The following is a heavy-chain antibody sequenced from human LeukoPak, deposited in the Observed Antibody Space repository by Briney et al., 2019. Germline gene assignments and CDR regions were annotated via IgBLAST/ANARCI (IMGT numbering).Heavy chain of an antibody. CDR1: GFTFSSYS. CDR2: ISSSSSYI. CDR3: AKGGYSYGYVAFDI. V-gene: IGHV3-21*04. J-gene: IGHJ3*02. Sequence: GGSLRLSCAASGFTFSSYSMNWVRQAPGKGLEWVSSISSSSSYIYYADSVKGRFTISRDNAKNSLYLQMNSLRAEDMALYYCAKGGYSYGYVAFDIWGQGTMVTVSS. D-gene: IGHD5-18*01.